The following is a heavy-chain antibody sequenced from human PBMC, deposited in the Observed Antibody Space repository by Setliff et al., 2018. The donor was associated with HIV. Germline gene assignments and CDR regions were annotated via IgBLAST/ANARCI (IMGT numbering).Heavy chain of an antibody. Sequence: PSETLSLTCAVSGGSISSSNWWSWVRQPPGKGLEWIGEIYHSGSTNYNPSLKSRVTISVDTSKNQFSLKLSSVTAADTAVYYCARVATGPESFDIWGQGTMVTVSS. CDR3: ARVATGPESFDI. D-gene: IGHD3-9*01. V-gene: IGHV4-4*02. CDR2: IYHSGST. J-gene: IGHJ3*02. CDR1: GGSISSSNW.